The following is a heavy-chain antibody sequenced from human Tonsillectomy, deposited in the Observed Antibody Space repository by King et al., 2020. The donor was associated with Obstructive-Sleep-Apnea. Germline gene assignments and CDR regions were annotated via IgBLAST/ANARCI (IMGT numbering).Heavy chain of an antibody. Sequence: LQLVQSGGGVVQPGRSLRLSCAASGFTFSSYAMHWVRQAPGKGLEGVAVISYDGSNKYYADSVKGRFTISRDNSNNTLYLQMNSLRAEETAVYYCARVRPTGARKYYDSSGPPAYWGQGTPVTVSS. CDR2: ISYDGSNK. CDR3: ARVRPTGARKYYDSSGPPAY. V-gene: IGHV3-30*04. CDR1: GFTFSSYA. D-gene: IGHD3-22*01. J-gene: IGHJ4*02.